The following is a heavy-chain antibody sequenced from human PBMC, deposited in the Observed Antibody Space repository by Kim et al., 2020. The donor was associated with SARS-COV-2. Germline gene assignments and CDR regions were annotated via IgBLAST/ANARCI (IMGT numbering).Heavy chain of an antibody. V-gene: IGHV3-9*01. CDR3: AKAKGDFWSGYPFDY. J-gene: IGHJ4*02. CDR2: ISWNSGSI. D-gene: IGHD3-3*01. Sequence: GGSLRLSCAASGFTFGDYAMHWVRQAPGKGLEWVSGISWNSGSIGYADSVKGRFTISRDNAENSLYLQMNSLRAEDTALYYCAKAKGDFWSGYPFDYWGQGTLVTVSS. CDR1: GFTFGDYA.